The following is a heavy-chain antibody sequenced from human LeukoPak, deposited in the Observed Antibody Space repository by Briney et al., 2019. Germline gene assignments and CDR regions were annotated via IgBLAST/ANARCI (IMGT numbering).Heavy chain of an antibody. Sequence: GGYLRLSCAASTFTFSSYAMSWVRQAPGKGLEWVSPISGSGSSTYYADCVKGQFTIFRDNYKNTVYLQMNSLRAEDTAVYYCAKGVAVASPYYFDYWGQGTLVTVSS. J-gene: IGHJ4*02. CDR2: ISGSGSST. D-gene: IGHD6-19*01. CDR3: AKGVAVASPYYFDY. CDR1: TFTFSSYA. V-gene: IGHV3-23*01.